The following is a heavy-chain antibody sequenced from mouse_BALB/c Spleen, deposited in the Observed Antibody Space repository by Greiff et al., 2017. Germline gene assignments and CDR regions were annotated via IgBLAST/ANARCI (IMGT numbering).Heavy chain of an antibody. Sequence: QVQLKESGPELVKPGASVKISCKASGYAFSSSWMNWVKQRPGQGLEWIGRIYPGDGDTNYNGKFKGKATLTADKSSSTAYMQLSSLTSVDSAVYFCARWGYDGYSYYAMDYWGQGTSVTVSS. J-gene: IGHJ4*01. CDR1: GYAFSSSW. V-gene: IGHV1-82*01. D-gene: IGHD2-3*01. CDR3: ARWGYDGYSYYAMDY. CDR2: IYPGDGDT.